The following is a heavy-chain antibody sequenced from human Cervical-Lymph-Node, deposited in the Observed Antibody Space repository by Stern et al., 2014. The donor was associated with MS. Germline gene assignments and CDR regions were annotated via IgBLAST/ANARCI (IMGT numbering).Heavy chain of an antibody. D-gene: IGHD3-22*01. V-gene: IGHV4-31*01. CDR1: GGSISSGGYY. Sequence: QVQLQESGPGLVKPSQTLSLTCTVSGGSISSGGYYWSWIRQHPGKGLEWIGYIYYSGSTYYNPSLKSLVTISVDTSKNQFSLKLSSVTAADTAVYYCARYNTYYYDSSGRSYWYFDLWGRGTLVTVSS. J-gene: IGHJ2*01. CDR2: IYYSGST. CDR3: ARYNTYYYDSSGRSYWYFDL.